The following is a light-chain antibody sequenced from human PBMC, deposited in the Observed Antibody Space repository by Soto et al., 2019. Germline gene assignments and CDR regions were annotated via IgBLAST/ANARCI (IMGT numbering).Light chain of an antibody. V-gene: IGKV1-39*01. J-gene: IGKJ5*01. CDR1: QTITRW. CDR2: AAS. Sequence: DIQMTQSPSTLSASVGDRVTITCRASQTITRWMAWYQQKPGKAPKLLIFAASSLQSGVPSRFSGSGSGTDFTLTVSNLQPEDFATCYCQQSYTSRITFGLGTRLEIK. CDR3: QQSYTSRIT.